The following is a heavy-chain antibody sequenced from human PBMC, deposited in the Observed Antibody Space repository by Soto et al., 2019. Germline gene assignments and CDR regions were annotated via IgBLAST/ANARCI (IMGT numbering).Heavy chain of an antibody. Sequence: QVQLVQSGAEVKKPGASVKVSCKASGYTFTSYYMHWVRQAPGQGLEWMGIINPSGGSTSYAQKFQCRVTMTRDTSTSTVYMELSSLRSEDTAVYYCARDLSIAARPRHYFDYWGQGTLVTVSS. CDR2: INPSGGST. V-gene: IGHV1-46*01. J-gene: IGHJ4*02. CDR3: ARDLSIAARPRHYFDY. D-gene: IGHD6-6*01. CDR1: GYTFTSYY.